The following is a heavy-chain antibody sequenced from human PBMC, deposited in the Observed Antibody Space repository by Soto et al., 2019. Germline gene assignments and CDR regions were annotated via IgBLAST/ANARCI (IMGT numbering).Heavy chain of an antibody. CDR1: GFTFDDYA. Sequence: EVQQVESGGGLVQPGRSLRLSCAASGFTFDDYAKHWVRQAPGKGLEWVSGISWNSGSIGYADSVKGRFTISRDNAKNSLYLQMNSLRAEDTALYYCAKDGSPLAPFDYWGQRTLVTVSS. CDR2: ISWNSGSI. J-gene: IGHJ4*02. CDR3: AKDGSPLAPFDY. D-gene: IGHD2-15*01. V-gene: IGHV3-9*01.